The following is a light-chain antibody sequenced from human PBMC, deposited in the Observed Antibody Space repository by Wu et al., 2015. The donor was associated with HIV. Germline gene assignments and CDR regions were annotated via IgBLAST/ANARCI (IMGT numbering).Light chain of an antibody. Sequence: IVLTQSPATLSLSPGERATLSCRASQTVYNYFAWYQQRPGQAPRLLIKDASNRASGIPDRFSGGGSGTDFTLTISSLEPEDFAVYYCQHFDTSPSLTFGGGTKVEIK. CDR3: QHFDTSPSLT. V-gene: IGKV3-11*01. J-gene: IGKJ4*01. CDR2: DAS. CDR1: QTVYNY.